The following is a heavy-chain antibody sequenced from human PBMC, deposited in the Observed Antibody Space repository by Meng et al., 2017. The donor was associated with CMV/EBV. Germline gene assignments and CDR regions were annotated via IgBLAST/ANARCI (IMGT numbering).Heavy chain of an antibody. CDR3: AKFGQLELRIY. J-gene: IGHJ4*02. Sequence: VQLWGFGRVVVQSGGSPRLSCAASGFSFGGNGMHRVRQAPGKGLEWVAFIRYDGSNKYYADSVKGRFTISRDNSKNTLYLQMNSLRAEDTAVYYCAKFGQLELRIYWGQGTLVTVSS. CDR1: GFSFGGNG. V-gene: IGHV3-30*02. CDR2: IRYDGSNK. D-gene: IGHD1-7*01.